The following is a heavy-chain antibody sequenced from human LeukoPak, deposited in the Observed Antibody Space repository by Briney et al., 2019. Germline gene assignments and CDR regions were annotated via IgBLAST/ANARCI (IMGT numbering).Heavy chain of an antibody. D-gene: IGHD1-1*01. Sequence: GGSLRLSCAASGFTFSGSALHWVRQASGKGLEWVGRIRSTANGYATAYAASVKGRFTISRDDSKNTAYLQMNSLKTEDTAMYYCTVQLERQDSWGQGTLVTVSS. CDR3: TVQLERQDS. CDR2: IRSTANGYAT. V-gene: IGHV3-73*01. J-gene: IGHJ4*02. CDR1: GFTFSGSA.